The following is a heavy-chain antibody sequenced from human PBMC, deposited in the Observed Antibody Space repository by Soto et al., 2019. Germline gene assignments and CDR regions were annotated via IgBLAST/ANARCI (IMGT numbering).Heavy chain of an antibody. J-gene: IGHJ1*01. V-gene: IGHV3-23*01. CDR2: VSPGGGGT. D-gene: IGHD4-4*01. CDR3: VTDPAYSNSWYGYFQH. CDR1: GFIFSSYA. Sequence: PGGSLRLSCAASGFIFSSYAMSWVRQAPGKGLEWVTGVSPGGGGTFYADSVKGRFTISRDNSKDTLYLQMNSLRAEDTALYYCVTDPAYSNSWYGYFQHWGQGTLVTVSS.